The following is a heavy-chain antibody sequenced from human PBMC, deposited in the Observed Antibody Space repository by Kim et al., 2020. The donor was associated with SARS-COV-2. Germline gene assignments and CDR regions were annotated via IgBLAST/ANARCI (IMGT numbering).Heavy chain of an antibody. J-gene: IGHJ3*02. CDR2: IRSKAYGGTT. CDR1: GFTFGDYA. Sequence: GGSLRLSCTASGFTFGDYAMSWFRQAPGKGLEWVGFIRSKAYGGTTEYAASVKGRFTISRDDSKSIAYLQMNSLKTEDTAVYYCTRAAIGYCSGSCAFDIWGQGTMVTVSS. CDR3: TRAAIGYCSGSCAFDI. V-gene: IGHV3-49*03. D-gene: IGHD2-15*01.